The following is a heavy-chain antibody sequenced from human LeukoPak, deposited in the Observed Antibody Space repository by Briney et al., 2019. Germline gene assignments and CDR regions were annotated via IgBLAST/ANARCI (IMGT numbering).Heavy chain of an antibody. J-gene: IGHJ4*02. V-gene: IGHV3-30*03. Sequence: GGSLRLSCAASGFTFSDYYMSWIRQAPGKGLEWVAVISHEGSFQSYADSVRGRFTISRDNSKNMVFLQMNSLSAEDTAVYYCARTREQWQVLDYWGQGTLVTVSS. CDR2: ISHEGSFQ. CDR3: ARTREQWQVLDY. D-gene: IGHD6-19*01. CDR1: GFTFSDYY.